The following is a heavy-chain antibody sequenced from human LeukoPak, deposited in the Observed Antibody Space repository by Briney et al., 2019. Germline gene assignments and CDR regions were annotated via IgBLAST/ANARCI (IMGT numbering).Heavy chain of an antibody. J-gene: IGHJ4*02. CDR3: ARDYGGYPFDY. V-gene: IGHV3-30-3*01. Sequence: GGSLRLSCAASGFTFSSYAMHWVRQAPGKGLEWVAVISYDGSNKYYADSVKGRFTISRDNSKNTLYLQMNSLRAEDTAVYYCARDYGGYPFDYWGQGTLVTVSS. CDR2: ISYDGSNK. CDR1: GFTFSSYA. D-gene: IGHD5-12*01.